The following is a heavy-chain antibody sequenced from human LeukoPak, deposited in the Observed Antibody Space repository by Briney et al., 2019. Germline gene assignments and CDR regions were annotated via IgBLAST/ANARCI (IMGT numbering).Heavy chain of an antibody. CDR1: GFTFSSYW. CDR3: EYFAFSSPSWKYFTY. V-gene: IGHV3-74*01. CDR2: INSDGSST. J-gene: IGHJ4*02. D-gene: IGHD2-2*01. Sequence: GGSLRLSCAASGFTFSSYWMHWVRQAPGKGLVWVSRINSDGSSTTYADSVKGRFTISRDNAKNTLYLQMNSLRAEDTAVYYGEYFAFSSPSWKYFTYGGQGTLVTAS.